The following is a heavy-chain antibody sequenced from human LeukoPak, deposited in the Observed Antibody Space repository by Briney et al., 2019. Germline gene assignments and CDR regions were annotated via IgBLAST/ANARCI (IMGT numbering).Heavy chain of an antibody. D-gene: IGHD3-10*01. V-gene: IGHV3-43D*03. Sequence: PGGSLRLSCAASGFTFDDYAMHWVRQAPGKGLEWVSLISWDGGSTYYADSVKGRFTISRDNSKNSLYLQMNSLRAEDTALYYCAKDNDGSGSYFIDYWGQGTLVTVSS. CDR2: ISWDGGST. CDR1: GFTFDDYA. CDR3: AKDNDGSGSYFIDY. J-gene: IGHJ4*02.